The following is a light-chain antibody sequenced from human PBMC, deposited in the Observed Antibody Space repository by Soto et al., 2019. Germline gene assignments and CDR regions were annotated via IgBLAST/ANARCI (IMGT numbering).Light chain of an antibody. J-gene: IGKJ4*01. Sequence: EIVLTQSPATLSLSPGERATLSCRASQSLTSSLVWYQQKPGQAPRLVIYDASNRATGIPDRFSGSGSGTEFTLTINSLEPGDSAVYYCQQYSNWPPLTFGGGTKVEIK. CDR3: QQYSNWPPLT. CDR1: QSLTSS. V-gene: IGKV3-11*01. CDR2: DAS.